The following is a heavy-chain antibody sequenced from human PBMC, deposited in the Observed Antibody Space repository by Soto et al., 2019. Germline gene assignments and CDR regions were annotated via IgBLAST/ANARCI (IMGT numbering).Heavy chain of an antibody. J-gene: IGHJ4*02. CDR3: ARVPGHKNSRGDF. D-gene: IGHD3-10*01. CDR1: GYTFTHYF. V-gene: IGHV1-2*02. Sequence: QVRLVQSGPEVRRPGASVTVSCKASGYTFTHYFIHWVRRAPGQGLEWMGYINPKSGDTGYSQTFRGRVSMTVDTSTDTASVGLSSLKSDDTAVYFCARVPGHKNSRGDFWGQGTPITVSS. CDR2: INPKSGDT.